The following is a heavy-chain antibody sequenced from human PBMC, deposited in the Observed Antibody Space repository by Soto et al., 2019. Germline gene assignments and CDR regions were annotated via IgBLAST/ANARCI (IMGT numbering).Heavy chain of an antibody. CDR2: INPNSGDI. D-gene: IGHD1-26*01. CDR3: GRVYRDFDYYGMDV. V-gene: IGHV1-2*02. J-gene: IGHJ6*02. CDR1: GYTFTSYG. Sequence: ASVKVSCKASGYTFTSYGISWVRQAPGQGLEWMGWINPNSGDINYAQKFQGRVTMTRDTSITTAYMELSRLRSDDTAVYYCGRVYRDFDYYGMDVWGQGTTVTVSS.